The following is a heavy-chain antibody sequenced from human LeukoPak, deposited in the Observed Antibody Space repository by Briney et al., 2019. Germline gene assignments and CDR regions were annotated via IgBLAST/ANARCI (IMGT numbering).Heavy chain of an antibody. CDR3: ARQAPMVRGVISRVFDY. Sequence: GESLKISCKGSGYSFTSYWIGWVRQMPGKGLEWMGIIYPGDSDTRYSPSFQGQVTISADKSTSTAYLQWSSLKASDTAMYYCARQAPMVRGVISRVFDYWGQGTLVTVSS. V-gene: IGHV5-51*01. D-gene: IGHD3-10*01. CDR2: IYPGDSDT. J-gene: IGHJ4*02. CDR1: GYSFTSYW.